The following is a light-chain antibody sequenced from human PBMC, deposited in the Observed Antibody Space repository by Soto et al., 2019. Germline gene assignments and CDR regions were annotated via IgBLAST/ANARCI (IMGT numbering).Light chain of an antibody. J-gene: IGLJ1*01. CDR3: SSYTSSGTLVV. CDR1: SSDVGGYNY. Sequence: QSVLTQPASVSGSPGQSITISCTGTSSDVGGYNYVSWYQQHPGKAPKLMIYDVSNRPSGVSNRFSGSKSGNTASLTISGLQAEDEADYYCSSYTSSGTLVVFGTGT. CDR2: DVS. V-gene: IGLV2-14*01.